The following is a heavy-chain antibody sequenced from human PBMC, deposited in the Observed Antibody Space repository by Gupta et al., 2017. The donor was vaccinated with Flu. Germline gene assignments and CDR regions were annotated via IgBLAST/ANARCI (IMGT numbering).Heavy chain of an antibody. CDR1: GGSISSSSYY. Sequence: QLQLQESGPGLVKPSETLSLTCTVSGGSISSSSYYWGWIRQPPGKGLEWIGSIYYSGSTYYNPSLKSRVTISVDTSKNQFSLKLSSVTAADTAVYYCARHGYSGYDWGDYYYYYGMDVWGQGTTVTVSS. J-gene: IGHJ6*02. CDR3: ARHGYSGYDWGDYYYYYGMDV. CDR2: IYYSGST. D-gene: IGHD5-12*01. V-gene: IGHV4-39*01.